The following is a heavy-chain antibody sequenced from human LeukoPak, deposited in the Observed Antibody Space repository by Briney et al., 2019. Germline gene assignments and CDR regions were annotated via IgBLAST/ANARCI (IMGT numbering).Heavy chain of an antibody. CDR3: AKGYGSGNYYGDY. J-gene: IGHJ4*02. CDR1: GFTFSSYS. D-gene: IGHD3-10*01. V-gene: IGHV3-23*01. Sequence: GGSLRLSCAASGFTFSSYSMTWVRQAPGKGLEWVSSISGSGGSTYYADSVKSRFTISRDNSKNTLYLQMNSLRAEDTAVYYCAKGYGSGNYYGDYWGQGTLVTVSS. CDR2: ISGSGGST.